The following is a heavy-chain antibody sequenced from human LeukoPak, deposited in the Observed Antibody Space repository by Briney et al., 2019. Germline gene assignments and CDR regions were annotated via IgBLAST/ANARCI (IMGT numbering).Heavy chain of an antibody. CDR2: IRSKANSYAT. D-gene: IGHD1-26*01. CDR1: GFTFSGSA. J-gene: IGHJ4*02. V-gene: IGHV3-73*01. Sequence: GGSLRLSCAASGFTFSGSAMHWVRQASGKGLEWVGRIRSKANSYATAYAASVKGRFTISRDNAKNSLYLQMNSLRAEDTAVYYCARERVGATDYFDYWGQGTLVTVSS. CDR3: ARERVGATDYFDY.